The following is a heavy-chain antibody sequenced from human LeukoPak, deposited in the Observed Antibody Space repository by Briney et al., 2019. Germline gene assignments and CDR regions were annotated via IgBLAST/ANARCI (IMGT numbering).Heavy chain of an antibody. D-gene: IGHD6-19*01. J-gene: IGHJ4*02. CDR1: GESVSSENGA. CDR3: ARDVGTSGWHTFDY. Sequence: SQTLSLTCALSGESVSSENGAWNWIRQSLSRGLEWLVRTYYRSKWYTDYAVSMNGRITINPDTSKNQFSLQLNSVTPDDTAVYYCARDVGTSGWHTFDYWGQGTLVTVSS. CDR2: TYYRSKWYT. V-gene: IGHV6-1*01.